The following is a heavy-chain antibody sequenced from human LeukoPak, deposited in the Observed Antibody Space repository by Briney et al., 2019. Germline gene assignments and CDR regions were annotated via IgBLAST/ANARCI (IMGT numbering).Heavy chain of an antibody. V-gene: IGHV4-31*03. Sequence: SETLSLTCTVSGGSISSGGYYWSWIRQHPGKGLEWIGYIYYSGSTYYNPSLKSRVTISVDTSKNQFSLKLSSVTAADTAVYYCARSRPKYSSSWDDYWGQGTLVTVSS. CDR3: ARSRPKYSSSWDDY. CDR2: IYYSGST. J-gene: IGHJ4*02. CDR1: GGSISSGGYY. D-gene: IGHD6-13*01.